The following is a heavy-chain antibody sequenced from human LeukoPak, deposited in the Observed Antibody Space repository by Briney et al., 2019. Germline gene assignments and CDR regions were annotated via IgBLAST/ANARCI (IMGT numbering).Heavy chain of an antibody. D-gene: IGHD6-19*01. V-gene: IGHV4-34*01. Sequence: ETLSLICAVYGGSFSGYYWSWIRQPPGKGLEWIGEINHSGSTNYNPSLKSRVTISVDTSKNQFSLKLSSVTAADTAVYYCARANGIAEVGYYFDYWGQGTLVTVSS. CDR1: GGSFSGYY. CDR3: ARANGIAEVGYYFDY. CDR2: INHSGST. J-gene: IGHJ4*02.